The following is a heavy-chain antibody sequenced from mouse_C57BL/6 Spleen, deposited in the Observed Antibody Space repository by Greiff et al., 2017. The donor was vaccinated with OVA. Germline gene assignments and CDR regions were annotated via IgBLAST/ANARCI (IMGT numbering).Heavy chain of an antibody. CDR2: IDPENGNT. CDR3: ASDYYDFSMDY. CDR1: GFNFNNTY. D-gene: IGHD1-1*01. Sequence: VQLQQSVAELVRPGASVKLSCTASGFNFNNTYMHWVKQRPEQGLEWIGRIDPENGNTKYAPKFQGKATITADTSSNPDHLQLGSLTSDDTAIWYCASDYYDFSMDYWGKGTSVTVSS. J-gene: IGHJ4*01. V-gene: IGHV14-3*01.